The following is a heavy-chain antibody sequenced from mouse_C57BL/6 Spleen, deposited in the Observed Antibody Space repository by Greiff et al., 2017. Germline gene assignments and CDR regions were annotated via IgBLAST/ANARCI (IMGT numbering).Heavy chain of an antibody. CDR1: GYTFTDYN. CDR2: INPNNGGT. CDR3: APYEGYAMDY. J-gene: IGHJ4*01. V-gene: IGHV1-22*01. D-gene: IGHD1-1*01. Sequence: VQLQQSGPELVKPGASVKMSCKASGYTFTDYNMHWVKQSHGKSLEWIGNINPNNGGTSYNQKFKGKATLTVNKSSSTAYMELRSLTSEDSAVYYCAPYEGYAMDYWGQGTSVTVSS.